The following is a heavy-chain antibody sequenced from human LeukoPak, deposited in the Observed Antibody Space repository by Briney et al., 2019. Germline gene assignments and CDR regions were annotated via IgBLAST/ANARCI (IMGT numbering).Heavy chain of an antibody. Sequence: GGSLRLSCAASGFTFDDYAMHWVRHAPGKGLEWVSGISWNSGSIGYADSVKGRFTISRDNAKNTLYLQMNSLRAEDTAVYYCVRDGGSYYGDAFDIWGHGTMVTVSS. CDR1: GFTFDDYA. V-gene: IGHV3-9*01. CDR2: ISWNSGSI. D-gene: IGHD1-26*01. J-gene: IGHJ3*02. CDR3: VRDGGSYYGDAFDI.